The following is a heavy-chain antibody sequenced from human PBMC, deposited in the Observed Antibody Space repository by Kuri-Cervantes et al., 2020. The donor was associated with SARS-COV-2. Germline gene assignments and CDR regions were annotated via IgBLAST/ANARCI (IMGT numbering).Heavy chain of an antibody. CDR2: IRSKANSYAT. D-gene: IGHD6-13*01. V-gene: IGHV3-73*01. J-gene: IGHJ6*03. Sequence: GESLKISCAASGFTFSGSAMHWVRQASGEGLEWVGRIRSKANSYATAYAASVKGRFTISRDDSKNTAYLQMNSLKTEDTAVYYCTRQGYSSSWYPYYYYMDVWGKGTTVTVSS. CDR1: GFTFSGSA. CDR3: TRQGYSSSWYPYYYYMDV.